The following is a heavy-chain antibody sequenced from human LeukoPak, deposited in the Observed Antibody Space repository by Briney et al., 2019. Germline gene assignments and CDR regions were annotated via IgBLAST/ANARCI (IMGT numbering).Heavy chain of an antibody. CDR3: AREGGPYRPLDY. Sequence: SGTLSLTCGVSGGSISSTNWWTWVRQPPGEGLEWIGEVHLSGRTNYNPSLESRVTMSVDMSENHISLKWTSVTAADTAVYYCAREGGPYRPLDYSGQGTLVTVSS. CDR2: VHLSGRT. CDR1: GGSISSTNW. J-gene: IGHJ4*02. V-gene: IGHV4-4*02.